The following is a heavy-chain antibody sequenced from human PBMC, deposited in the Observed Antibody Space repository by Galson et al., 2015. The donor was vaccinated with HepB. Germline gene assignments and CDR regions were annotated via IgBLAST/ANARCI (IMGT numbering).Heavy chain of an antibody. CDR3: AKDLWEFLEGSDYYYYGMDV. V-gene: IGHV3-23*01. D-gene: IGHD3-3*01. J-gene: IGHJ6*02. Sequence: SLRLSCAASGFTFSSYAMSWVRQAPGKGLEWVSTVSGSGGSTHYADSVKGRFAISRDNSKNTLYLQMNSLRAEDTAVYYCAKDLWEFLEGSDYYYYGMDVWGQGTTVTVSS. CDR1: GFTFSSYA. CDR2: VSGSGGST.